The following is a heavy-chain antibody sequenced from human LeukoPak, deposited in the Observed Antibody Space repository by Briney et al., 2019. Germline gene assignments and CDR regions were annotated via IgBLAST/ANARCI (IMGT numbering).Heavy chain of an antibody. V-gene: IGHV3-23*01. J-gene: IGHJ5*02. CDR3: VKFNIVVVVAATRNWFDP. CDR1: GFTFSSYA. CDR2: ISGSGGST. Sequence: PGGSRRLSCAASGFTFSSYAMSWVRQAPGKGLEWVSAISGSGGSTYYADSVKGRFTISRDNSKNTLYLQMNSLRAEDTAVYYCVKFNIVVVVAATRNWFDPWGQGTLVIVSS. D-gene: IGHD2-15*01.